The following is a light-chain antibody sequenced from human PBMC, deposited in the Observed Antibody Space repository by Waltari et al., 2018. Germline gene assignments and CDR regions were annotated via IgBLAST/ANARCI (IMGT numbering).Light chain of an antibody. Sequence: HSVSESPGKTVTISCTRSSGSIADNYVQWYQQRPGGAPKIFIYEDDQRPSGVPDRFSGSIDSSSNSASLSISGLKTEDEADYYCQSYASTDLVVFGGGTTLTVL. V-gene: IGLV6-57*03. CDR1: SGSIADNY. J-gene: IGLJ2*01. CDR2: EDD. CDR3: QSYASTDLVV.